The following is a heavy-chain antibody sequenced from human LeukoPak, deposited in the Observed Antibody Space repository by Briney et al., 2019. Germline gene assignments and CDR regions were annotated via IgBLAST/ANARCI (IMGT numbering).Heavy chain of an antibody. CDR3: ARGHDYRLTP. V-gene: IGHV1-69*04. Sequence: SVKVSCKASGGTFSSYAISWVRQAPGQGLEWMGRIIPILGIANYAQKFQGRVTITADKSTSTAYMELSSLRSADTAVYYCARGHDYRLTPWGQGTLVTVSS. CDR1: GGTFSSYA. D-gene: IGHD5-12*01. J-gene: IGHJ5*02. CDR2: IIPILGIA.